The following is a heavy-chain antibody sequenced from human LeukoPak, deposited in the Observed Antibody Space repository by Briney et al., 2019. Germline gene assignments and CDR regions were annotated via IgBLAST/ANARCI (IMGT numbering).Heavy chain of an antibody. CDR2: ISGSGGST. CDR3: ARMHSSWNAFDI. CDR1: GFTFSSYA. J-gene: IGHJ3*02. D-gene: IGHD6-13*01. V-gene: IGHV3-23*01. Sequence: GGSLRLSCAASGFTFSSYAMSWVRQAPGKGLEWVSAISGSGGSTYYADSVKGRFTISRDNSKNTLYLQMNSLRAEDTAVYYCARMHSSWNAFDIWGQGTMVTVSS.